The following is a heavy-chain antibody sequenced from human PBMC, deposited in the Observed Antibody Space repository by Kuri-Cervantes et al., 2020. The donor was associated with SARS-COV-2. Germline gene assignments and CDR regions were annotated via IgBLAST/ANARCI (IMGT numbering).Heavy chain of an antibody. Sequence: GGSLRLSCAASGFTFSSYAMSWVRQAPGKGLEWVSAISGSGGSTYYADSVKGRFTISRDNSKNTLCLQMNSLRAEDTAVYYCAKEEYCGGDCSLGYFDYWGQGTLVTVSS. D-gene: IGHD2-21*01. J-gene: IGHJ4*02. CDR2: ISGSGGST. V-gene: IGHV3-23*01. CDR3: AKEEYCGGDCSLGYFDY. CDR1: GFTFSSYA.